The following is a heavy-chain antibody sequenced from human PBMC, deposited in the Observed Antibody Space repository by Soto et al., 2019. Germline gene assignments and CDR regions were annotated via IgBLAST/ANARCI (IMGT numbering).Heavy chain of an antibody. J-gene: IGHJ4*02. CDR3: AHKRDVSRGFKY. Sequence: QITLKESGPTLVKPTQTLTLTCTFSGFSFSVNGVAVGWIRQPPGQALEWLALIYWDDDQRYNPSLKDRLTICKXXSRNQVVLTMTNMDPVDTATYYCAHKRDVSRGFKYWGQGTLVTVSS. V-gene: IGHV2-5*02. CDR1: GFSFSVNGVA. CDR2: IYWDDDQ. D-gene: IGHD3-10*01.